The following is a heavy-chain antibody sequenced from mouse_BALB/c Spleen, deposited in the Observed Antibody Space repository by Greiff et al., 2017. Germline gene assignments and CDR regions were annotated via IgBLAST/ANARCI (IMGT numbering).Heavy chain of an antibody. CDR3: ARWGITTVVDWYFDV. Sequence: VQGVESGAELAKPGASVKMSCKASGYTFTSYWMHWVKQRPGQGLEWIGYINPSTGYTEYNQKFKDKATLTADKSSSTAYMQLSSLTSEDSAVYYCARWGITTVVDWYFDVWGAGTTVTVSS. V-gene: IGHV1-7*01. CDR1: GYTFTSYW. CDR2: INPSTGYT. D-gene: IGHD1-1*01. J-gene: IGHJ1*01.